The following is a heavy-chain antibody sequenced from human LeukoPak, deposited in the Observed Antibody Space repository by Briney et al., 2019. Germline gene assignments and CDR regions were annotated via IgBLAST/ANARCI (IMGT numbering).Heavy chain of an antibody. D-gene: IGHD3-16*02. Sequence: ASLKVSCKAFGGTFSSYAISWVRQAPGQGLEWMGGIIPIFGTANYAQKFQGRVTITTDESTSTAYMELSSLRSEDTAVYYCASPNLRLGELSFGYWGQGTLVTVSS. CDR3: ASPNLRLGELSFGY. CDR2: IIPIFGTA. J-gene: IGHJ4*02. V-gene: IGHV1-69*05. CDR1: GGTFSSYA.